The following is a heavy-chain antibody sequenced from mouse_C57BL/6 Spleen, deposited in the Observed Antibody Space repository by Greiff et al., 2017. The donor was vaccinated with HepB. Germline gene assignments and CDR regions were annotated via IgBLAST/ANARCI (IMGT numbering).Heavy chain of an antibody. CDR3: AREEDYDDGGGFAY. CDR2: IYPGSGST. CDR1: GYTFTSYW. D-gene: IGHD2-4*01. Sequence: QVQLQQPGAELVKPGASVKMSCKASGYTFTSYWITWVKQRPGQGLEWIGDIYPGSGSTNYNEKFKSKATLTVDTSSSTAYMQLSSLTSEDSAVYYCAREEDYDDGGGFAYWGQGTLVTVSA. V-gene: IGHV1-55*01. J-gene: IGHJ3*01.